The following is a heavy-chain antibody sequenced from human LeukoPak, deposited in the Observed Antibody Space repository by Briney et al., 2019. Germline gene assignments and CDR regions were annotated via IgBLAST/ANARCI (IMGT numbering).Heavy chain of an antibody. CDR2: ISGSGGST. V-gene: IGHV3-23*01. CDR1: GFTFSSYA. CDR3: ASRLRGDSSGYH. D-gene: IGHD3-22*01. Sequence: PGGSLRLSCAASGFTFSSYAMSWVRQAPGKGLEWVSAISGSGGSTYYADSVKGRFTISRDNSKNSLYLQMNSLRAEDTAVYYCASRLRGDSSGYHWGQGTMVTVSS. J-gene: IGHJ3*01.